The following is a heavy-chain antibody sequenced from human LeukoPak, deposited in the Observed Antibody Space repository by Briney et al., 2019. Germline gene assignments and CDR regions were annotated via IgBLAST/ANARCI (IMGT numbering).Heavy chain of an antibody. V-gene: IGHV3-23*01. CDR3: AKGSYYDSSGSFYFNY. CDR2: ISGSGDNT. CDR1: GFTFSGYA. D-gene: IGHD3-22*01. Sequence: GGSLRLSCAASGFTFSGYAMSWVRQAPGKGLEWVSGISGSGDNTYYADSVKGRFTISRDNSKNTLYVQVNSLGTEDTAAYYCAKGSYYDSSGSFYFNYWGQGTLVTVSS. J-gene: IGHJ4*02.